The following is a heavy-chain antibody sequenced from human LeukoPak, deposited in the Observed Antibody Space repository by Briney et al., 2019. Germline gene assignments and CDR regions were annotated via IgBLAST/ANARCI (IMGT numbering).Heavy chain of an antibody. J-gene: IGHJ4*02. CDR1: GFSFTNAW. CDR2: IKSKTDGATT. CDR3: TTRKNGYYYGSGSYSYYFDY. D-gene: IGHD3-10*01. V-gene: IGHV3-15*01. Sequence: GGSLRLSCAASGFSFTNAWMSWVRQAPGKGLEWVGRIKSKTDGATTDHAAPVKGRFTISRDDSKNTLYLQMNSLKTEDTAVYYCTTRKNGYYYGSGSYSYYFDYWGQGTLVTVSS.